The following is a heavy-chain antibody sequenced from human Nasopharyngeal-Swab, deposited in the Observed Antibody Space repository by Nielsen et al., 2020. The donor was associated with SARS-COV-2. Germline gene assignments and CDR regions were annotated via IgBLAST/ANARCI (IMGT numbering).Heavy chain of an antibody. V-gene: IGHV3-7*01. Sequence: GGSLRLSCAASGFPFSNHYMTWVRQPPGKGLEWVATIRQDAREQFYVDSVKGRFTISRDNAKNSVFLQMNSLRSEDTAVYYCARESVVTGMDDATDIWGQGTMVTVSS. CDR1: GFPFSNHY. CDR2: IRQDAREQ. J-gene: IGHJ3*02. CDR3: ARESVVTGMDDATDI. D-gene: IGHD2-21*02.